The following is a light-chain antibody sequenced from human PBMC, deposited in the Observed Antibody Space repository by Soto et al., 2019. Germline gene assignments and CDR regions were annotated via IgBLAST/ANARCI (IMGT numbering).Light chain of an antibody. V-gene: IGLV1-44*01. Sequence: HSVLTQPPSASGTPGQRVTISCSGSSSNIGHNAVNWYQQLPGTAPKLLIYSDNQRPSGVPDRFSGSKSGTSASLAISGLQSEDESDYYCAAWDDSLNGYVFGTGTKLTVL. CDR2: SDN. CDR3: AAWDDSLNGYV. CDR1: SSNIGHNA. J-gene: IGLJ1*01.